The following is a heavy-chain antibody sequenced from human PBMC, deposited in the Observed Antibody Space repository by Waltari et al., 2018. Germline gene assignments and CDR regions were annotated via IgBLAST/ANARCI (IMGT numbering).Heavy chain of an antibody. V-gene: IGHV1-69*10. CDR2: LIPILGIA. D-gene: IGHD5-12*01. CDR3: ARDGRRDGYNHWYFDL. Sequence: QVQLVQSGAEVKKPGSSVKVSCKASGGTVGSYAICGGRRAPGQGLEWMGGLIPILGIANYAQKFQGRVTITADKSTSTAYMELSSLRSEDTAVYYCARDGRRDGYNHWYFDLWGRGTLVTVSS. J-gene: IGHJ2*01. CDR1: GGTVGSYA.